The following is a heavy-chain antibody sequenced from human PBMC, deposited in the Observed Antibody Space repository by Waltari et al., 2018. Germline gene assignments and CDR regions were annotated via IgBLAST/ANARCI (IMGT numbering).Heavy chain of an antibody. J-gene: IGHJ4*02. CDR3: AKMWNYAPPFDY. Sequence: EVQLLESGGGLVQPGGSLRLSCAASGFTFSSYAMSWVRQAPGKGLGWVSAISGGGGSTYYADSVKGRFTISRDNSKNTLYLQMNSLRAEDTAVYYCAKMWNYAPPFDYWGQGTLVTVSS. CDR2: ISGGGGST. V-gene: IGHV3-23*01. CDR1: GFTFSSYA. D-gene: IGHD1-7*01.